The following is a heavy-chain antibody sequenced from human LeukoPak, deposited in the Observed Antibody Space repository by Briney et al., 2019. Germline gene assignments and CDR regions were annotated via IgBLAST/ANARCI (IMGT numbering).Heavy chain of an antibody. Sequence: GGSLRLSCTAFEFTVSRNYMLWVRQAPGKGLEWVSLIFSNGDTHYADSVKGRFTISRDTSKNTVSLQINSLRVEDTAMYYCTRDQMNYWGQGTLVTVSS. CDR3: TRDQMNY. J-gene: IGHJ4*02. V-gene: IGHV3-53*01. CDR1: EFTVSRNY. D-gene: IGHD5-24*01. CDR2: IFSNGDT.